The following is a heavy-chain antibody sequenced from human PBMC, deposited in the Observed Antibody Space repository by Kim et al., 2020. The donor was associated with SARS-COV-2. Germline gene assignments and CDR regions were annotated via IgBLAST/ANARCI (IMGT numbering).Heavy chain of an antibody. CDR3: ATGGLLWFGEEIWETP. CDR1: GYTFTSYY. D-gene: IGHD3-10*01. V-gene: IGHV1-46*01. J-gene: IGHJ5*02. Sequence: ASVKVSCKASGYTFTSYYMHWVRQAPGQGLEWMGIINPSGGSTSYAQKFQGRVTMTRDTSTSTVYMELSSLRSEDTAVYYCATGGLLWFGEEIWETPWGQGTLVTVSS. CDR2: INPSGGST.